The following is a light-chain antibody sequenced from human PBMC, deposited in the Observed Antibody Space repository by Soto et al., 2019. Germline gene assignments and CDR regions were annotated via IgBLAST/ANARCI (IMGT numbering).Light chain of an antibody. CDR1: QSVSNS. V-gene: IGKV1-17*01. CDR3: LQHNSDPPT. Sequence: EILMTQSPSSLSAPVEDRITITCRASQSVSNSLNWYQKEPGKAPNLLIYGTSGVQSRVPSSFSGSGSGTEFTLTISSLQPEDFATYYCLQHNSDPPTFGQGTKVEIK. CDR2: GTS. J-gene: IGKJ1*01.